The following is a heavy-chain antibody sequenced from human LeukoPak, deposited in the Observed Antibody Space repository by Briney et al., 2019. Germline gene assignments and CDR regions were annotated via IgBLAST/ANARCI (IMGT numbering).Heavy chain of an antibody. D-gene: IGHD6-13*01. V-gene: IGHV1-18*01. CDR2: ISAYNGNT. J-gene: IGHJ4*02. CDR1: GYTFTSYG. Sequence: ASVKVSCKASGYTFTSYGISWVRQAPGQGLEWMGWISAYNGNTNYAQKLQGRVTMTTDTSTSTAYMELRSLRSDDTAVYYCARVPPIAAAGTGFDYWGQGTLVTVSS. CDR3: ARVPPIAAAGTGFDY.